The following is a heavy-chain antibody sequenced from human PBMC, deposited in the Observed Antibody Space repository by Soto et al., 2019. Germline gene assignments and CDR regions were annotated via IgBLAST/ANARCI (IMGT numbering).Heavy chain of an antibody. CDR3: VVQQKLPWVNA. CDR2: IYPGDSDA. CDR1: GYTFSCYW. J-gene: IGHJ5*02. D-gene: IGHD1-1*01. Sequence: GESLTISCTGSGYTFSCYWIGWVRQMSGKGLEWMGIIYPGDSDARYSPSFQGQVTISADESITTAYLQWDSLKASDTAIYYCVVQQKLPWVNAWGQGTLVTVSS. V-gene: IGHV5-51*01.